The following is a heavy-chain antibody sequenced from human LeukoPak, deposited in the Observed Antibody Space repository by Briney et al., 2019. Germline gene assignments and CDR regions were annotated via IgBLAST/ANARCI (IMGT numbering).Heavy chain of an antibody. CDR3: ARLAPYCTSASCYANY. J-gene: IGHJ4*02. Sequence: GESLKISCKGSGYSINNYWIGWVRQMPGKGLEWMGIIYPADSDIRYSPSFQGQVTISADKSISTAYLQWSSLKASDTAMYYCARLAPYCTSASCYANYWGQGTLVTVSS. D-gene: IGHD2-2*01. CDR2: IYPADSDI. V-gene: IGHV5-51*01. CDR1: GYSINNYW.